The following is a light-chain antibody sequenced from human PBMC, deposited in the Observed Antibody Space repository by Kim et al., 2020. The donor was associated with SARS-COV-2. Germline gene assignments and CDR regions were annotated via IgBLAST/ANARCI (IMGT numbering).Light chain of an antibody. Sequence: GSPGERGALSCTASQSVSDNLAWYQQKPGQPPRLVIYGTSTRATGIPPRFSGSGSGTDFTLTISSLQSEDFAVYYCQHYNNWPPYTFGRGTKLEI. CDR2: GTS. V-gene: IGKV3-15*01. J-gene: IGKJ2*01. CDR1: QSVSDN. CDR3: QHYNNWPPYT.